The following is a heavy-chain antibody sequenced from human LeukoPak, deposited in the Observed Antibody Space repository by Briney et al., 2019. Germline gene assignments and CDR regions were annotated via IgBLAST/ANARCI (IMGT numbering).Heavy chain of an antibody. D-gene: IGHD6-13*01. CDR3: ARGPDSSSLDYYYYGMDV. Sequence: ASVKVSCKASGYTFTSYDINWVRQATGQGLEWMGWMNPNSDNTGYAQKFQGRVTMTRNTSISTAYMELSSLRSEDTAVYYCARGPDSSSLDYYYYGMDVWGQGTTVTVSS. CDR2: MNPNSDNT. V-gene: IGHV1-8*01. CDR1: GYTFTSYD. J-gene: IGHJ6*02.